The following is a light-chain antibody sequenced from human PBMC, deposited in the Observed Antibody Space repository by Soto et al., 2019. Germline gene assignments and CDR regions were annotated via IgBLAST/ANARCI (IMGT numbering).Light chain of an antibody. V-gene: IGKV1-33*01. CDR1: QDISNY. J-gene: IGKJ1*01. CDR3: QQYDWT. CDR2: DAS. Sequence: DIQMTQSPSSLSASVGDRVTITCQASQDISNYLNWHQQKPGKAPKLLIYDASNLETGVPSRFSGSGSGTDFTFTISSLQPEDIATYYCQQYDWTF.